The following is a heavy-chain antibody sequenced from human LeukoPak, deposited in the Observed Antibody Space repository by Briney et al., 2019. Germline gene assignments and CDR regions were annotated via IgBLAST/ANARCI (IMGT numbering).Heavy chain of an antibody. D-gene: IGHD5-12*01. CDR3: ASVSGYSGYALDY. CDR1: GYTFTGYY. V-gene: IGHV1-2*02. CDR2: INPNSGGT. Sequence: APVKVSCKASGYTFTGYYVHWVRQAPGQGLEWMGWINPNSGGTNYAQKFQGRVTMTRDTSIRTAYMELSSLRSDDTAVYYCASVSGYSGYALDYWGQGTLVTVSS. J-gene: IGHJ4*02.